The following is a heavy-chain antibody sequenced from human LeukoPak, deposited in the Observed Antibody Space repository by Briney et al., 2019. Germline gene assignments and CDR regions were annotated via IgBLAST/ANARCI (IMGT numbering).Heavy chain of an antibody. CDR1: GGSISSGGYY. Sequence: SETLSLTCTVSGGSISSGGYYWSWIRQHPGKGLEWIGYIYYSGSTYYNPSLKSRVTISVDTSKNQFSLKLSSVTAADTAVYYCAKERGYYDSSGYPYYYYYMDVWGKGTTVTVSS. CDR3: AKERGYYDSSGYPYYYYYMDV. V-gene: IGHV4-31*03. J-gene: IGHJ6*03. CDR2: IYYSGST. D-gene: IGHD3-22*01.